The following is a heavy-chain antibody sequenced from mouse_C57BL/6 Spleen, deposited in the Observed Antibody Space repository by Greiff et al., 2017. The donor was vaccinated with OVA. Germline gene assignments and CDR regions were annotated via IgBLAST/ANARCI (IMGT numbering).Heavy chain of an antibody. CDR3: ARHGSLYAMDY. D-gene: IGHD1-1*01. J-gene: IGHJ4*01. Sequence: EVQLQESGPGLVKPSQSLSLTCSVTGYSITSGYYWNWIRQFPGNKLEWMGYISYDGSNNYNPSLKNRISITRDTSKNQFFLKLNSVTTEDTATYYCARHGSLYAMDYWGQGTSVTVSS. CDR2: ISYDGSN. CDR1: GYSITSGYY. V-gene: IGHV3-6*01.